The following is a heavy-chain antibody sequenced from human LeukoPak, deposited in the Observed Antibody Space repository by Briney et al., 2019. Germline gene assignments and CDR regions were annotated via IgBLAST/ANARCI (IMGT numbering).Heavy chain of an antibody. D-gene: IGHD4-17*01. V-gene: IGHV3-30-3*01. CDR1: GFNFSKYA. CDR2: ISNDGYNK. Sequence: GGSLRLSCAASGFNFSKYAMHWVRQAPGKGLEWVAVISNDGYNKNYADPVKGRFTISRDNSKNTLFLQMDSLRAEDTAVYYCARDSTGGDYGSSGVSYFDYWGQGTLVTVSS. J-gene: IGHJ4*02. CDR3: ARDSTGGDYGSSGVSYFDY.